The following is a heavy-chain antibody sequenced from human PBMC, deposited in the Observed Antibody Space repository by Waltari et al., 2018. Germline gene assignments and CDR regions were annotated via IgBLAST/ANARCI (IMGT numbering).Heavy chain of an antibody. V-gene: IGHV4-61*09. CDR3: ASSFCPDGACLSRGTYYYYSMDV. J-gene: IGHJ6*03. CDR1: GDSFSSVRYY. D-gene: IGHD2-21*02. CDR2: IYGSGNT. Sequence: QVRMQESGPGLVTPSQTLSLTCSGSGDSFSSVRYYWVWIRPPAGMGLQYIWYIYGSGNTNDKPSLKSRVTISADTSKNQFSLTLSSVTAADTAVYYCASSFCPDGACLSRGTYYYYSMDVWGQGTTVTVSS.